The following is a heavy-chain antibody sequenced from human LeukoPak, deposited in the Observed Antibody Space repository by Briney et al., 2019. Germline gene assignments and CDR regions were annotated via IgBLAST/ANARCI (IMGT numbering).Heavy chain of an antibody. D-gene: IGHD5-12*01. V-gene: IGHV4-39*07. CDR2: IYYSGST. J-gene: IGHJ5*02. CDR1: GGSISSSSYY. Sequence: SETLSLTCTVSGGSISSSSYYWGWIRQPPGKGLEWIGSIYYSGSTYYNPSLKSRVTISVDTSKNQFSLKLSSVTAANTAVYYCARGRRRGSRTHNWFDPWGQGTLVTVSS. CDR3: ARGRRRGSRTHNWFDP.